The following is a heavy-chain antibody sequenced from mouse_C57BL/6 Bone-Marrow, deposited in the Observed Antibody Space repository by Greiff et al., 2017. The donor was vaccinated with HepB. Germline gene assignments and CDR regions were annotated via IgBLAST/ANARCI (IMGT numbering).Heavy chain of an antibody. CDR3: TTYGWDWYFDV. J-gene: IGHJ1*03. V-gene: IGHV14-4*01. CDR1: GFNIKDDY. D-gene: IGHD1-1*02. CDR2: IDPENGDT. Sequence: VQLQQSGAELVRPGASVKLSCTASGFNIKDDYMHWVKQRREQGLEWIGWIDPENGDTEYASKFQGKATITADTSSNTAYLQLSSLTSADTAVYYCTTYGWDWYFDVWGTGTTVTVSA.